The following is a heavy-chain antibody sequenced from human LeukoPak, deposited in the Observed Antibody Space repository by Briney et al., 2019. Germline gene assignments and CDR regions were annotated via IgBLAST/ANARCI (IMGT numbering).Heavy chain of an antibody. CDR3: VRDPGTSSYYFDS. V-gene: IGHV3-33*01. J-gene: IGHJ4*02. CDR2: MWYDGSKQ. CDR1: GFSFSSYG. D-gene: IGHD3-16*01. Sequence: PGGSLRLSCAASGFSFSSYGFHWVRQAPGKGLEWVALMWYDGSKQYYADPVKGRFTISRDNSKNALYLQMNSLRVEDTSLYYCVRDPGTSSYYFDSWGQGTLVTVSS.